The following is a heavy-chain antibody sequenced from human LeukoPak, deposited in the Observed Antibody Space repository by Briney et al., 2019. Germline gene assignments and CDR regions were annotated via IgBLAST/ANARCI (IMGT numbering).Heavy chain of an antibody. CDR1: GGSFSSGGYY. J-gene: IGHJ3*02. D-gene: IGHD2-2*01. CDR3: ARDPGYCRSTTCYGGAFDI. CDR2: IYYSGST. Sequence: SETLSLTCAVYGGSFSSGGYYWSWIRQHPGKGLEWIGYIYYSGSTYYNPALKSRVTVSVDTSENQFSLKLTSVTAADTAVYYCARDPGYCRSTTCYGGAFDIWGQGTMVTVSS. V-gene: IGHV4-31*11.